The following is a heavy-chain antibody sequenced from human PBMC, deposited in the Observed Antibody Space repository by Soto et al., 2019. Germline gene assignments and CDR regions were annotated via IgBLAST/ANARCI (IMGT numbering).Heavy chain of an antibody. V-gene: IGHV3-30*02. CDR2: IWFDESNK. CDR1: GFTFSIFG. D-gene: IGHD3-22*01. Sequence: GGYLRLSCAASGFTFSIFGMHWVRQAPGKGLEWVAVIWFDESNKYYADSVKGRFTISRDNSRTTLYLQINSLRAEDTAVYFCAKAPISLDGSGYYFASFDYWGHGTRVTVYS. J-gene: IGHJ4*01. CDR3: AKAPISLDGSGYYFASFDY.